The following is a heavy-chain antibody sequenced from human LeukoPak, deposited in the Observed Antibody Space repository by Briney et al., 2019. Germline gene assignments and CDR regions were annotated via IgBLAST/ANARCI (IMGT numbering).Heavy chain of an antibody. CDR1: GGSISSYY. CDR3: ARYYSSGLSY. J-gene: IGHJ4*02. Sequence: SETLSLTCTVSGGSISSYYWGWIRQPPGKGLEWIGSIYYSGSTYYNPSLKSRVTISVDTSKNHFSLKLSSVTAADTAMYYCARYYSSGLSYWGQGTLVTVSS. V-gene: IGHV4-39*02. D-gene: IGHD6-19*01. CDR2: IYYSGST.